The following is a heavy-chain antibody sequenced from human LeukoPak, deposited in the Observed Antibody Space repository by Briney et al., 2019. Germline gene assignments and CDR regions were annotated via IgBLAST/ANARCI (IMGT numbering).Heavy chain of an antibody. D-gene: IGHD1-14*01. CDR2: IYSSGST. J-gene: IGHJ6*03. CDR1: SGSISSGSYY. V-gene: IGHV4-61*02. CDR3: GRVVTGFDYYMDV. Sequence: SQTLSLTCTVSSGSISSGSYYWSWIRQPAGKGLEWIGRIYSSGSTKYNPSLKSRVTISVDTSKNQFSLKLSSVTAADTAVYYCGRVVTGFDYYMDVWGKGTTVIVS.